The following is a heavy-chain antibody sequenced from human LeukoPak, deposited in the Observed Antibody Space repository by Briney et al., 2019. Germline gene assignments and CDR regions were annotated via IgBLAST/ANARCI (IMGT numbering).Heavy chain of an antibody. CDR3: AARISGYVYYYMDV. V-gene: IGHV3-11*04. D-gene: IGHD5-12*01. CDR1: GFTFRSYA. J-gene: IGHJ6*03. Sequence: PGGSLRLSCAASGFTFRSYAMSWIRQAPGKGLEWVSYISSSGSTILYADSVKGRFTISRDNAKNSLYLQMNSLRAEDTAVYYCAARISGYVYYYMDVWGKGTTVTVSS. CDR2: ISSSGSTI.